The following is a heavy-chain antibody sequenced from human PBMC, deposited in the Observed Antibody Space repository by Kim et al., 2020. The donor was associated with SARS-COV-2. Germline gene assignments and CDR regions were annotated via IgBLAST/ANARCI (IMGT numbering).Heavy chain of an antibody. V-gene: IGHV3-30*02. Sequence: FYADSAKGRFIISRDNSRNTMFLQMNSLRIEDTAVYYCAKEIGNRLPLEHWGRGTLVTVSS. CDR3: AKEIGNRLPLEH. D-gene: IGHD3-16*02. J-gene: IGHJ4*02.